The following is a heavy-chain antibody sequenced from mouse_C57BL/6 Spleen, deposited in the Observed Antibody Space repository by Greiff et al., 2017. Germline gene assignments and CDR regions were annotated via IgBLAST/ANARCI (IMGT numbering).Heavy chain of an antibody. Sequence: VKLQESGAELVRPGASVTLSCKASGYTFTDYEMPWVKQTPVHGLEWIGAIDPETGGTAYNQKFKGKAILTADKTSSTAYMELRSLTSEDSAVYYCTRRGYGVRYFDVWGTGTTVTVSS. CDR1: GYTFTDYE. D-gene: IGHD2-2*01. CDR3: TRRGYGVRYFDV. J-gene: IGHJ1*03. CDR2: IDPETGGT. V-gene: IGHV1-15*01.